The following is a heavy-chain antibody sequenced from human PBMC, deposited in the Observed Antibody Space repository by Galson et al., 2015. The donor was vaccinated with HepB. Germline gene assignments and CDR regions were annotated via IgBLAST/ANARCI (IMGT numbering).Heavy chain of an antibody. D-gene: IGHD1-1*01. CDR2: IIPMLGVA. Sequence: SVKVSCKASGGTVSSYGISWVRQAPGQGLEWMGGIIPMLGVANYAQKFQGRVTLTADESMNTVYMDLSRLRSEDTAVYYCARPGTPGTLEYNWFDPWGQGTLVTVTS. CDR1: GGTVSSYG. V-gene: IGHV1-69*13. CDR3: ARPGTPGTLEYNWFDP. J-gene: IGHJ5*02.